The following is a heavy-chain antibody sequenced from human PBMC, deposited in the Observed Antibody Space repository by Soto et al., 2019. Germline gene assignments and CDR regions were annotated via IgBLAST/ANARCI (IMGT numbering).Heavy chain of an antibody. CDR1: GGSISSGGYY. V-gene: IGHV4-31*03. Sequence: TSETLSLTCTVSGGSISSGGYYWSWIRQHPGKGLEWIGYIYYSGSTYYNPSLKSRVTISVDTSKNQFSLKLSSVTAAGTAVYYCARGSYNWNLFDYWGQGTLVTVSS. D-gene: IGHD1-7*01. CDR2: IYYSGST. CDR3: ARGSYNWNLFDY. J-gene: IGHJ4*02.